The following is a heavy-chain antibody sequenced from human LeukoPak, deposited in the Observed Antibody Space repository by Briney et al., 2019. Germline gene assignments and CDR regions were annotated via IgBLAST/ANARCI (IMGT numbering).Heavy chain of an antibody. CDR2: ISPNGGST. V-gene: IGHV1-46*01. J-gene: IGHJ4*02. Sequence: ASVKVSCKASGYTFTNYYIHWLRQAPGQGLEWMGIISPNGGSTSYHQRFQDRVTMATDTATNTVYMGLSGLRSDDTAVYYCARRYYGSGSYSIDYWGQGTLVTVSS. D-gene: IGHD3-10*01. CDR3: ARRYYGSGSYSIDY. CDR1: GYTFTNYY.